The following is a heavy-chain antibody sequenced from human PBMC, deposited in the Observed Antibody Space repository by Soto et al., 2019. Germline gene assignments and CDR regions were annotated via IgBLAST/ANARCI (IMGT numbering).Heavy chain of an antibody. Sequence: QVQLVQSGAEVKKPGSSVKVSCKASGGTFSSYAISWVRQAPGQGLEWIGGIIPIFGTANYAQKFQGRVRITTDDSTSPSYMELSSLRSEDTAVYYCARENGILAVGQEGGMDVWGQGTTVTVSS. V-gene: IGHV1-69*05. CDR3: ARENGILAVGQEGGMDV. CDR1: GGTFSSYA. CDR2: IIPIFGTA. D-gene: IGHD6-19*01. J-gene: IGHJ6*02.